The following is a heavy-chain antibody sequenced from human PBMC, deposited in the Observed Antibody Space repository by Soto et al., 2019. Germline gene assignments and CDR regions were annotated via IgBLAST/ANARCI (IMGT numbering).Heavy chain of an antibody. V-gene: IGHV4-59*08. CDR2: IYYSGST. CDR1: GGSISSYY. CDR3: ARRYGDFFDF. D-gene: IGHD4-17*01. Sequence: SETLSLTCTVSGGSISSYYWSWIRQPPGKGLEWIGYIYYSGSTNYNPSLKSRVTISVDTSKNQFSLKLSSVTAADTAVYYCARRYGDFFDFWGQGTLVTVSS. J-gene: IGHJ4*02.